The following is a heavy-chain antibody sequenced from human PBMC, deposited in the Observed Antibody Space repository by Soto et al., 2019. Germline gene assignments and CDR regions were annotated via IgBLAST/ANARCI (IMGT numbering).Heavy chain of an antibody. CDR1: GGSISSTTYS. CDR3: ARVGPYCGGDCYSPPP. D-gene: IGHD2-21*02. J-gene: IGHJ5*02. Sequence: PSETLSLTCTVSGGSISSTTYSWGWIRQPPGKGLEWIGTIYHSGSTYYNPSLKSRVTISVDASENHFSLKLSSVTAADTAVYYCARVGPYCGGDCYSPPPWGQGTLVTVSS. V-gene: IGHV4-39*02. CDR2: IYHSGST.